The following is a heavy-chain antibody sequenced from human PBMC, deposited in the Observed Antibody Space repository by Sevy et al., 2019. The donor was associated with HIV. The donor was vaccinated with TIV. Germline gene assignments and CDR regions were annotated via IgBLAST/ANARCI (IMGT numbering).Heavy chain of an antibody. D-gene: IGHD6-13*01. CDR1: GFTFSSYW. CDR3: ERDREVHSSSWYG. V-gene: IGHV3-74*01. Sequence: GGSLRLSCAASGFTFSSYWMHWVRQAPGKGLVWVSRINSDASSTSYADSVKGRFTISRDNAKNTLYLKMNSLRAEDTAVYYCERDREVHSSSWYGWGQGTLVTVSS. CDR2: INSDASST. J-gene: IGHJ4*02.